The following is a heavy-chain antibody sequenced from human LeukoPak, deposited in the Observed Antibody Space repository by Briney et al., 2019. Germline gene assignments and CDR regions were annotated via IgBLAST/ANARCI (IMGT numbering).Heavy chain of an antibody. Sequence: GGSLRVSCEASGFTFSSYAMSWVRQAPGKGLEWVSAISDSGSSTYYADSVKGRFTISRDNSKNTLYLQMHSLRAEDTAVYYCAKQLGYCSDGSCYFESWGQGTLVTVSS. J-gene: IGHJ4*02. CDR2: ISDSGSST. CDR1: GFTFSSYA. V-gene: IGHV3-23*01. D-gene: IGHD2-15*01. CDR3: AKQLGYCSDGSCYFES.